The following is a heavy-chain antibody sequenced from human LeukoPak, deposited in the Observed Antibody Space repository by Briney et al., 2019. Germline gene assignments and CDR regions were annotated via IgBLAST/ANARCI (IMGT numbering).Heavy chain of an antibody. CDR1: GFTFSSYA. V-gene: IGHV3-23*01. Sequence: GGSLRLSCGASGFTFSSYAMSWVRQAPGKGLEWVSALSGSGGSTYYADSVKGRFTISRDNSKNTLYLQMNSLRAEDTAVYYCAKDPGYCSGGSCYWFDPWGQGTLVTVSS. D-gene: IGHD2-15*01. J-gene: IGHJ5*02. CDR2: LSGSGGST. CDR3: AKDPGYCSGGSCYWFDP.